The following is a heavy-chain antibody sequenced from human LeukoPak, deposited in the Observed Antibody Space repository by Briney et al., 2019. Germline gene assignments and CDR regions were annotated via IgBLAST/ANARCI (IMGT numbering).Heavy chain of an antibody. CDR3: AAGGISYDFWSGSDY. CDR2: IYTSGST. J-gene: IGHJ4*02. D-gene: IGHD3-3*01. Sequence: SETLSLTCTVSGGSISSGSYYWSWIRQPAGKGLEWIGRIYTSGSTNYNPSLKSRVTISVDTSKNLFSLKLSSVTAADTAVYYCAAGGISYDFWSGSDYWGQGTLVTVSS. CDR1: GGSISSGSYY. V-gene: IGHV4-61*02.